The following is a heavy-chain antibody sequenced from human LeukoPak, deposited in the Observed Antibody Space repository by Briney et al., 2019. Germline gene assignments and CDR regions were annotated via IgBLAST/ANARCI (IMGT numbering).Heavy chain of an antibody. CDR1: GFTFSSYA. CDR2: ISYDGSNK. V-gene: IGHV3-30-3*02. D-gene: IGHD6-13*01. J-gene: IGHJ4*02. CDR3: AQDVAAAGKGGY. Sequence: GGSLRLSCAASGFTFSSYAMHWVRQAPGKGLEWVAVISYDGSNKYYADSVKGRFTISRDNSKNTLYLQMNSLRAEDTAVYYCAQDVAAAGKGGYWGQGTLVTVSS.